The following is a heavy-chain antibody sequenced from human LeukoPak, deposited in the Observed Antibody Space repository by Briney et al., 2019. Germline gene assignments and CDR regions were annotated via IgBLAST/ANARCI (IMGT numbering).Heavy chain of an antibody. Sequence: SETLSLTCTVSGGSISSSSYYWGWIRQPPGKGLEWIGSISYSGSTYYNPSLKSRVTISVDTSKNQFSLKLSSVTAADTAVYYCARESSGIAVAGSFDYWGQGTLVTVSS. J-gene: IGHJ4*02. CDR1: GGSISSSSYY. CDR2: ISYSGST. V-gene: IGHV4-39*02. CDR3: ARESSGIAVAGSFDY. D-gene: IGHD6-19*01.